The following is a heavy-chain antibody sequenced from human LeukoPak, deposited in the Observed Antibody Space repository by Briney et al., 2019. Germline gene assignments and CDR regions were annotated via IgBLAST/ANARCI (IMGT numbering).Heavy chain of an antibody. CDR2: INTGNGHT. Sequence: ASVKVSCKASGYTFTTYTIHWVRQAPGQRLEWMGWINTGNGHTKYSQEFQGRVTITRDTSASTAYMELSSLRSEDMAVCYCTRGARFRSYGSGTCYTSLPFDPWGQGTLVIVSS. V-gene: IGHV1-3*03. D-gene: IGHD3-10*01. CDR1: GYTFTTYT. J-gene: IGHJ5*02. CDR3: TRGARFRSYGSGTCYTSLPFDP.